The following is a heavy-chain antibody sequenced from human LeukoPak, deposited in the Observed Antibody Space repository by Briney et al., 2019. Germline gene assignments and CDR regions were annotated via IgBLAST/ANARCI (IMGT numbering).Heavy chain of an antibody. D-gene: IGHD2-15*01. CDR1: GYSFTSYW. V-gene: IGHV5-51*01. J-gene: IGHJ5*02. CDR3: ARQSCSGGSCLNWFDP. CDR2: IYPGDSDT. Sequence: GESLKISCKGSGYSFTSYWIGWVRQMPRKGLEWMGIIYPGDSDTRYSPSFQGQVTISADKSISTAYLQWSSLKASDTAMYYCARQSCSGGSCLNWFDPWGQGTLVTVSS.